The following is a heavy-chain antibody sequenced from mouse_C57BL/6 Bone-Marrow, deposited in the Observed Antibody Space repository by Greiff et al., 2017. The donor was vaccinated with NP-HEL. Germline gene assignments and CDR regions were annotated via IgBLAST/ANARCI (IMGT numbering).Heavy chain of an antibody. CDR3: TRGYYGSRAWFAY. D-gene: IGHD1-1*01. Sequence: EVMLVESGEGLVKPGGSLKLSCAASGFTFSSYAMSWVRQTPEKRLEWVAYISSGGDYIYYADTVKGRFTISRDNARNTLYLQRSSLKSKDTAMYYCTRGYYGSRAWFAYWGQGTLVTVSA. V-gene: IGHV5-9-1*02. CDR1: GFTFSSYA. J-gene: IGHJ3*01. CDR2: ISSGGDYI.